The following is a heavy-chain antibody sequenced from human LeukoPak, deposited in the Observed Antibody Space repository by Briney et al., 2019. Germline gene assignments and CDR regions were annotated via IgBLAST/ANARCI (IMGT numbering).Heavy chain of an antibody. D-gene: IGHD3-10*01. CDR1: GLTLSNYG. Sequence: GGSLRLSCAVSGLTLSNYGMSWVRQAPGKGLEWVAGLSGSGGGTNYADSVQGRFTISRDNPKNTLYLQMNTLRAEDTAVYFCAKRGVVIRVFLVGFHKEAYYFDSWGQGALVTVSS. V-gene: IGHV3-23*01. J-gene: IGHJ4*02. CDR2: LSGSGGGT. CDR3: AKRGVVIRVFLVGFHKEAYYFDS.